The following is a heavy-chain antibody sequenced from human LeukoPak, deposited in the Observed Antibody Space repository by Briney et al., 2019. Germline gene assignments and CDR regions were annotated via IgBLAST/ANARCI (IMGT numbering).Heavy chain of an antibody. V-gene: IGHV4-61*08. Sequence: PSETLSLTCTVSGGSISSGGYYWSWIRQYPEKGLEWIGYIYHSGSTNYNPSLKSRVTISVDTSKNQFSLKLSSVTAADTAVYYCARVSPNYYYGMDVWGQGTTVTVSS. CDR3: ARVSPNYYYGMDV. CDR1: GGSISSGGYY. CDR2: IYHSGST. J-gene: IGHJ6*02.